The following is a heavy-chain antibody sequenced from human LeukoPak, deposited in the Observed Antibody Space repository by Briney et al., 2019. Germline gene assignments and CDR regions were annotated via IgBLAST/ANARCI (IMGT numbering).Heavy chain of an antibody. J-gene: IGHJ2*01. Sequence: PSETLSLTCTVSGGSISSGSYYWSWIRQPAGKGLEWIGRIYTSGSTNYNPSLKSRVTMSVDTSKNQFSLKLSSVTAADTAVYYCARSTYCGGDCYYLGDWYFDLWGRGTLVTVSS. CDR3: ARSTYCGGDCYYLGDWYFDL. D-gene: IGHD2-21*01. CDR2: IYTSGST. CDR1: GGSISSGSYY. V-gene: IGHV4-61*02.